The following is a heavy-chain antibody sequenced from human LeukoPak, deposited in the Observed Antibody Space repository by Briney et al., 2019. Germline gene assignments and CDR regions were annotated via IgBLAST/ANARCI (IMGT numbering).Heavy chain of an antibody. Sequence: GGSLRLSCAASGFTFSSYAMSWVRQAPGEGLEWVSAITGSGGSTYYADSVKGRFTISRDNSKNTLYLQMNSLRAEDTAVYYCAKDYGALGYCSGGSCSWSTPPWGQGTPFTVSS. CDR2: ITGSGGST. CDR1: GFTFSSYA. J-gene: IGHJ4*02. V-gene: IGHV3-23*01. CDR3: AKDYGALGYCSGGSCSWSTPP. D-gene: IGHD2-15*01.